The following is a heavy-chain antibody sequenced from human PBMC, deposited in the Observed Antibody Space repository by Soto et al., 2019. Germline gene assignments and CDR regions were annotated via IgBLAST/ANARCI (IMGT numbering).Heavy chain of an antibody. D-gene: IGHD2-21*02. J-gene: IGHJ6*02. CDR2: MYNTGST. V-gene: IGHV4-61*01. CDR1: GGSVSSGSYY. CDR3: ARDLWGYCGTDCYPLDV. Sequence: SETLSLTCTVSGGSVSSGSYYWSWIRQPPGKGLEWIGYMYNTGSTVYNPSFKSRVTISVDTSKNQFSLKLNSVTAADTAVYYCARDLWGYCGTDCYPLDVWGQGTTVTVSS.